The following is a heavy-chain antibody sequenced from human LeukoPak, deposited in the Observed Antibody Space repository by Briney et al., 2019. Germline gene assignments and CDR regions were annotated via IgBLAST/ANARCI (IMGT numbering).Heavy chain of an antibody. CDR3: AKDKRAGYSSGWYGYYFDY. Sequence: GGSLRLSCAASGFTFDDYAMHWVRQAPGKGLEWVSGISWNSGSIGYADSVKGRFTISRDNAKNSLYLQMNSLRAEDTALYYCAKDKRAGYSSGWYGYYFDYWGQGTLVTVSS. D-gene: IGHD6-19*01. CDR1: GFTFDDYA. V-gene: IGHV3-9*01. CDR2: ISWNSGSI. J-gene: IGHJ4*02.